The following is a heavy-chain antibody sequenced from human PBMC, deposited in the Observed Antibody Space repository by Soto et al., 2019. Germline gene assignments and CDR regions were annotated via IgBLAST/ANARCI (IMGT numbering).Heavy chain of an antibody. CDR2: ISYGGRTT. CDR3: VRGRACTTFYALDG. CDR1: GFTFSRHA. D-gene: IGHD2-2*01. Sequence: GGSLRLSCSASGFTFSRHAMHWVRQAPGKGLEWVVDISYGGRTTHYSKSVSGRFTISRDNSKNTLRLQMSSLRTEDTALYYCVRGRACTTFYALDGWGQGTTVTVSS. V-gene: IGHV3-30*04. J-gene: IGHJ6*02.